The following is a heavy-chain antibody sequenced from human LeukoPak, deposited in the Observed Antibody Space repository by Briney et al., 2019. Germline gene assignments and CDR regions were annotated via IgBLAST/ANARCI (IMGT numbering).Heavy chain of an antibody. D-gene: IGHD6-19*01. CDR2: VDTDGSGT. V-gene: IGHV3-74*01. J-gene: IGHJ4*02. Sequence: GGSLRLSCEASGITFNNYWLHWVRQAPGKGLVWVSRVDTDGSGTIYADSVKGRFTVSRENAKNTLYLQMISLRAEDTAVYYCARGGYSSGLDYWGQGILVTVSS. CDR1: GITFNNYW. CDR3: ARGGYSSGLDY.